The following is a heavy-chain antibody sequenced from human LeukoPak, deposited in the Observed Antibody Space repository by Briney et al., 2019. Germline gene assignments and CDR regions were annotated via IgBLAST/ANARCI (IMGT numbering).Heavy chain of an antibody. V-gene: IGHV4-30-2*01. CDR2: IYHSGST. D-gene: IGHD5-18*01. CDR1: GGSISSGGYS. CDR3: ARGYSYGYFDY. Sequence: SETLSLTCAVSGGSISSGGYSWSWIRQPPGKGLEWIGYIYHSGSTYYNPSLKSRVTISVDRSKNQSSLKLSSVAAADTAVYYCARGYSYGYFDYWGQGTLVTVSS. J-gene: IGHJ4*02.